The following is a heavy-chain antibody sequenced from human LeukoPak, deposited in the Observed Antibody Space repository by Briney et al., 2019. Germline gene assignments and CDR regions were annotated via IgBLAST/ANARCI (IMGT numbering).Heavy chain of an antibody. J-gene: IGHJ1*01. CDR2: INHSGST. D-gene: IGHD2-2*01. CDR3: ARGDVVPAAMPRPEYFQH. CDR1: GGSFSGYY. V-gene: IGHV4-34*01. Sequence: PSETLSLTCAVYGGSFSGYYWSWVRQPPGKGLEWVGEINHSGSTNYNPSLKSGVTISVETSKTQFSLKLRSLTAPDTAVYYCARGDVVPAAMPRPEYFQHWGQGTLVTVSS.